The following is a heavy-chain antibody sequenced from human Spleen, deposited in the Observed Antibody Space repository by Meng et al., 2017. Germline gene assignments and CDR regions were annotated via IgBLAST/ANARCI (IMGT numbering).Heavy chain of an antibody. CDR2: ISYDGSNK. CDR3: ARTQVWGVAVADNWFDS. Sequence: GGSLRLSCAASGFTFSSSAIHWVRQAPGKGLEWVAVISYDGSNKYYADSVKGRFTISRDNSKNTLYLQMNSLRAEDTAVYYCARTQVWGVAVADNWFDSWGQGTLVTVSS. D-gene: IGHD6-19*01. J-gene: IGHJ5*01. CDR1: GFTFSSSA. V-gene: IGHV3-30*04.